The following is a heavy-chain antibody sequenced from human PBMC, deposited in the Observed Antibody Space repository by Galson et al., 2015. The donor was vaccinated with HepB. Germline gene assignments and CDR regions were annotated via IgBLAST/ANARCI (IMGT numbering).Heavy chain of an antibody. V-gene: IGHV4-59*01. Sequence: ETLSLTCSVSGGSISGYYWTWIRQPPGKGLEWIGHIFFSGSTTYNPSLKSRVTISGDTSKNHFSLKLSSVTAADTAVYYCARGYYFNSNSYLWFDPWGRGTLVTVSS. CDR2: IFFSGST. CDR1: GGSISGYY. J-gene: IGHJ5*02. CDR3: ARGYYFNSNSYLWFDP. D-gene: IGHD2/OR15-2a*01.